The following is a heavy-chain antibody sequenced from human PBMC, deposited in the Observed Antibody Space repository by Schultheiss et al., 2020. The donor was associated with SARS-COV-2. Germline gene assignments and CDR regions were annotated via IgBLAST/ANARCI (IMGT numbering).Heavy chain of an antibody. CDR3: ANLIYSSSWYWADY. J-gene: IGHJ4*02. V-gene: IGHV1-18*01. D-gene: IGHD6-13*01. CDR2: ISVHSGDT. CDR1: GYTFTSYG. Sequence: ASVKVSCKASGYTFTSYGISWVRQAPGQGLEWMGWISVHSGDTKYAQNFQGRVTITADESTSTAYMELSRLRSDDTAVYYCANLIYSSSWYWADYWGQGTLVTVSS.